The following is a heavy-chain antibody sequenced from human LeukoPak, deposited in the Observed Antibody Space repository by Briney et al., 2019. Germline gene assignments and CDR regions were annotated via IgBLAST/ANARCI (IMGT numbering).Heavy chain of an antibody. CDR2: ISSSGSTI. J-gene: IGHJ4*02. Sequence: GGSLRLSCAASGFTFSSCEMNWVRQAPGKGLEWVSYISSSGSTIYYADSVKGRFTISRDNAKNSLYLQMNSLRAEDTAVYYCAKDDHPYDYWGQGTLVTVSS. CDR3: AKDDHPYDY. V-gene: IGHV3-48*03. CDR1: GFTFSSCE.